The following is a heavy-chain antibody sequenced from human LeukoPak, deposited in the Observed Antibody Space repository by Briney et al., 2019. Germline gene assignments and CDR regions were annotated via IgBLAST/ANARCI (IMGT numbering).Heavy chain of an antibody. CDR1: GYSFTTYW. Sequence: GESLKISCKCSGYSFTTYWIGWVRQMPGKGLEWMGIIYPGDSETRNSPSFQGQVTISADKSISTAYLQWSSLKASDTAMYYCARHYDSTKSFDYWGQGTLVTVSS. CDR3: ARHYDSTKSFDY. D-gene: IGHD3-22*01. CDR2: IYPGDSET. J-gene: IGHJ4*02. V-gene: IGHV5-51*01.